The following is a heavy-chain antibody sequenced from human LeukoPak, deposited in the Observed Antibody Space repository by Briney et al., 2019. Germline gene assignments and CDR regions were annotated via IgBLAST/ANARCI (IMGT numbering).Heavy chain of an antibody. CDR1: GYTFTSYY. Sequence: ASVKVSFKASGYTFTSYYMHWVRQAPGQGLEWMGIINPSGGSTSYAQKFQGRVTMTRDMSTSTVYMELSSLRSEDTAVYYCARVRLPWELVYSGYYYYMDVWGKGTTVTISS. J-gene: IGHJ6*03. CDR2: INPSGGST. CDR3: ARVRLPWELVYSGYYYYMDV. D-gene: IGHD1-26*01. V-gene: IGHV1-46*01.